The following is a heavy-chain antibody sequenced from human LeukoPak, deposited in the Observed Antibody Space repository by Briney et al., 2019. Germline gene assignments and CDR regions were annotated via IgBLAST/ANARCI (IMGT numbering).Heavy chain of an antibody. CDR3: AKVETTVVVFDHLDY. CDR1: GFTFSSYG. D-gene: IGHD4-11*01. J-gene: IGHJ4*02. V-gene: IGHV3-21*04. CDR2: ISSSSSYI. Sequence: GGSLRLPCAASGFTFSSYGMNWVRQAPGKGLEWVSSISSSSSYIYYADSVKGRFTISRDNSKNTLYLQMNSLRAEDTAVYYCAKVETTVVVFDHLDYWGQGTLVTVST.